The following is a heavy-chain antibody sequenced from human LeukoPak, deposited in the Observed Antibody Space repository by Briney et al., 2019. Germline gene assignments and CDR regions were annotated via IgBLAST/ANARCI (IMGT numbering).Heavy chain of an antibody. D-gene: IGHD2-15*01. V-gene: IGHV3-7*01. J-gene: IGHJ4*02. CDR1: GFTFSSYA. Sequence: GGSLRLSCAASGFTFSSYAMNWVRQAPGKGLEWVANIDQHGTDKQYVASVRGRFTISRDNTKNSVYLQMDNLRVEDTAVYYCAKAVVAADSFEYWGQGTQVIVSS. CDR2: IDQHGTDK. CDR3: AKAVVAADSFEY.